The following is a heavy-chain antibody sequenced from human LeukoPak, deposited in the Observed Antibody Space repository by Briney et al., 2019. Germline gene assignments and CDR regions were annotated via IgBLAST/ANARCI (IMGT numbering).Heavy chain of an antibody. Sequence: GGSLRLSCAASGFPLSSYAMGWVRQVPGKGLEWVSATSSSDDGTYHADSVRGRFTIYRDNFRNKLYLQMNRLRVEDAALYYCARAPVTSCRGAFCYPFDLWGQGVLVTVSS. V-gene: IGHV3-23*01. CDR3: ARAPVTSCRGAFCYPFDL. CDR1: GFPLSSYA. D-gene: IGHD2-21*01. J-gene: IGHJ4*02. CDR2: TSSSDDGT.